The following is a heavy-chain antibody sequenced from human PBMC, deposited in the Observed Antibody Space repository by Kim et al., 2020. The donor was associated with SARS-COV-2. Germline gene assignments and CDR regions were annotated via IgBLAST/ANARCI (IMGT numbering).Heavy chain of an antibody. V-gene: IGHV3-9*01. D-gene: IGHD6-19*01. Sequence: DSVKGRFTISRDNAKNSLYLQTNSLRAEDTDLYYCAKDRTVAGEDWYFDLWGRGTLVTVSS. J-gene: IGHJ2*01. CDR3: AKDRTVAGEDWYFDL.